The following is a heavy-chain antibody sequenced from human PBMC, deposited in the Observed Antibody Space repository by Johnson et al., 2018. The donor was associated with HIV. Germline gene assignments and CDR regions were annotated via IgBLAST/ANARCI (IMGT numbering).Heavy chain of an antibody. CDR3: ARGGGTSGAAVLVAFDI. CDR2: ISDRGGTI. Sequence: QVQLVESGGGVVQPGVSLRLSCTASGFTFSDYFMTWIRQAPGKGLEWVSYISDRGGTIYYADSVKGRFTISRDNAKNSLFLQMNSLRAEDTAVYYCARGGGTSGAAVLVAFDIWGQGTMVTVSS. D-gene: IGHD2-2*01. J-gene: IGHJ3*02. V-gene: IGHV3-11*01. CDR1: GFTFSDYF.